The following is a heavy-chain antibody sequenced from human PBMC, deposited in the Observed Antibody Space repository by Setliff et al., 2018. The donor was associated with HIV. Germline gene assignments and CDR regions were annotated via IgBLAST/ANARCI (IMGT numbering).Heavy chain of an antibody. D-gene: IGHD1-26*01. CDR1: GGTFSSYA. CDR2: IIPVFRPP. J-gene: IGHJ4*02. CDR3: AKAWGGIRARPIGTNYFDY. Sequence: SVKVSCKASGGTFSSYAISWVRQAPGQGLEWMGGIIPVFRPPNYAKKFQFRLTITADESTNTAYMELSSLKSEDTAVYYCAKAWGGIRARPIGTNYFDYWGQGTLVTVSS. V-gene: IGHV1-69*13.